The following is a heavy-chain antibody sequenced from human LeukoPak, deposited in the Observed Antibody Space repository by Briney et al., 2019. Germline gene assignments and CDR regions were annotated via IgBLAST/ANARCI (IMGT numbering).Heavy chain of an antibody. V-gene: IGHV3-30*02. CDR2: IRYDGINK. CDR1: EFTFSSYG. J-gene: IGHJ3*02. D-gene: IGHD1-1*01. Sequence: PGGALRLSCAASEFTFSSYGMHWVRQAPGKGLEWVAFIRYDGINKYYADSVKGRFTISRDNSKNTLYLQMNSLRAEDTAVYYCAKARTTGPRLPAFDIWGQGTMVTVSS. CDR3: AKARTTGPRLPAFDI.